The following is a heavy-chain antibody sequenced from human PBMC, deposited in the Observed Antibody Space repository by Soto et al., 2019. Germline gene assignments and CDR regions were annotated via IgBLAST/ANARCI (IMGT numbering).Heavy chain of an antibody. CDR3: ARGSDDSSGYYRNLDY. CDR2: ISYDGSNK. J-gene: IGHJ4*02. Sequence: GGSLRLSCAASGFTFSSYAMHWVRQAPGKGLEWVAVISYDGSNKYYADSVKGRFTISRDNSKNTLYLQMNSLRAEDTAVYYCARGSDDSSGYYRNLDYWGQGTLVTVSS. CDR1: GFTFSSYA. V-gene: IGHV3-30-3*01. D-gene: IGHD3-22*01.